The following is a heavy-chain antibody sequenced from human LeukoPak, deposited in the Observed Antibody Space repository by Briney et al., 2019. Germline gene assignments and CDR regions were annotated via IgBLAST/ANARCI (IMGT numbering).Heavy chain of an antibody. CDR2: INHSGST. CDR1: GGSFSGYY. Sequence: SETLSLICAVYGGSFSGYYWSWIRQPPGKGLEWIGEINHSGSTNYNPSLKSRVTISVDTSKNQFSLKLSSVTAADTAVYYCARGGHYYDSSGYYRLGYWGQGTLVTVSS. D-gene: IGHD3-22*01. J-gene: IGHJ4*02. V-gene: IGHV4-34*01. CDR3: ARGGHYYDSSGYYRLGY.